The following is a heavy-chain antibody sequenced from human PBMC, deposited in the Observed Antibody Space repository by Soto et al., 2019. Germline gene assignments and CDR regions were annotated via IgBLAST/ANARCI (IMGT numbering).Heavy chain of an antibody. CDR1: GFTFSSYA. CDR3: AKDRGREGYNYFDY. J-gene: IGHJ4*02. D-gene: IGHD3-10*01. Sequence: GGSLRLSCVASGFTFSSYAMSWVRQAPGKGLEWVSAISGSGGSTYYADSVKGRFTISRDNSKNTLYLQMNSLRAEDTAVYYCAKDRGREGYNYFDYWGQRALFSVSS. CDR2: ISGSGGST. V-gene: IGHV3-23*01.